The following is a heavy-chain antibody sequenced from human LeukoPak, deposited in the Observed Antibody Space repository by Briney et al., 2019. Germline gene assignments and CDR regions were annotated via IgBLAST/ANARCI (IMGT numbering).Heavy chain of an antibody. CDR2: IRYDGSNK. J-gene: IGHJ4*02. CDR3: ARPSGQYGSGTYYDYCFDS. V-gene: IGHV3-33*01. Sequence: PGGSLRLSCAASGFTFSRYGMHWVGQAPGKGLEWVADIRYDGSNKYYADSVKGRFTISRDNSKNTLYLQMNGLRAEDTAVYYCARPSGQYGSGTYYDYCFDSWGQGTLVTVSS. D-gene: IGHD3-10*01. CDR1: GFTFSRYG.